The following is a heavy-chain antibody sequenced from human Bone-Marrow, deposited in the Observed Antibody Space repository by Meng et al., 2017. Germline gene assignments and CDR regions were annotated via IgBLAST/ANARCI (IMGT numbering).Heavy chain of an antibody. Sequence: GESLKISCAASGFTFSSYAMSWVRQAPGKGLEWVSIISGSGGSTYYADSVKGRFTISRDNSKNTLYLQMNSLRAEDTAVYYCAKKYYYDSSSYSLDYWGQGTLVTVSS. CDR3: AKKYYYDSSSYSLDY. D-gene: IGHD3-22*01. CDR2: ISGSGGST. J-gene: IGHJ4*02. V-gene: IGHV3-23*01. CDR1: GFTFSSYA.